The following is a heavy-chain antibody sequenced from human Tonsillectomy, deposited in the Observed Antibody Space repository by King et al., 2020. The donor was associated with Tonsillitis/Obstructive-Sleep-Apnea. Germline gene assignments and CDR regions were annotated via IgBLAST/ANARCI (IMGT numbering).Heavy chain of an antibody. V-gene: IGHV3-30*04. Sequence: VQLVESGGGVVQPGRSLRLSCAASGFTFSSFAMHWVRQAPGKGLEWVAVISYDGSFIYYADSVKGRFTISRDNSKDTLYLQMNSLRAEDTAVYYCARGETGDRFDYWGQGTLVTVSS. CDR3: ARGETGDRFDY. J-gene: IGHJ4*02. CDR2: ISYDGSFI. CDR1: GFTFSSFA. D-gene: IGHD7-27*01.